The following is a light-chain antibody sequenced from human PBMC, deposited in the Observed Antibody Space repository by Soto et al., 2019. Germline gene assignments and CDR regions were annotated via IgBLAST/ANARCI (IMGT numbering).Light chain of an antibody. Sequence: DIPMTQSPSTLSASVGDRVTITCRASQSISSWLDWYQQKPGQAPKLLIYDASSLESGVPSRFSGSRSGTEFTLTISSLQPDDFATYYCQQYNSYPYTFGQGTKLEIK. CDR2: DAS. CDR3: QQYNSYPYT. V-gene: IGKV1-5*01. J-gene: IGKJ2*01. CDR1: QSISSW.